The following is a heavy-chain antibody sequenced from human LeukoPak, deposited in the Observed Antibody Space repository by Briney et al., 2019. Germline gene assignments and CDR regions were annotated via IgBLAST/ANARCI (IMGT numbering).Heavy chain of an antibody. CDR3: ASGKYYYDDSASLNRASRTALDV. V-gene: IGHV4-59*01. CDR1: ADSTTNYY. CDR2: VYKNGHL. J-gene: IGHJ3*01. D-gene: IGHD3-22*01. Sequence: PSETLSLTCSVSADSTTNYYCSWIRQSPGKGLEWLAYVYKNGHLDYNPSLRSRVTVSVDRSKTQFSLRLRSVTAADTAIYYCASGKYYYDDSASLNRASRTALDVWAQGTMVIVSS.